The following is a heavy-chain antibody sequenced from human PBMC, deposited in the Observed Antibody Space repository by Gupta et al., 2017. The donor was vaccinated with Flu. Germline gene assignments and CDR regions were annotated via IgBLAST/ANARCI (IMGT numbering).Heavy chain of an antibody. CDR1: GFTFRDQY. Sequence: EVRLVESGGGLVQPGGSLRLPGVASGFTFRDQYMDWIRQAPGKGLEWVGRIRNKANSYTTEYAASVKDRFTITRDDSKDSLYLQMNSLNNGDTAVYYCSRGETGPSPPGRNDCWGQGTLVTVSS. CDR2: IRNKANSYTT. D-gene: IGHD1-14*01. CDR3: SRGETGPSPPGRNDC. J-gene: IGHJ4*02. V-gene: IGHV3-72*01.